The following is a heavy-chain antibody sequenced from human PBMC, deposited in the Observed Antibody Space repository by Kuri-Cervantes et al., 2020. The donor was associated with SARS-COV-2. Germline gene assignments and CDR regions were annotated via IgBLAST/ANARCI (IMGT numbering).Heavy chain of an antibody. CDR3: ARGKIAAAGTLDY. CDR1: GGSISSSGHY. CDR2: IHDSGSI. D-gene: IGHD6-13*01. J-gene: IGHJ4*02. Sequence: SETLSLTCIVSGGSISSSGHYWGWIRQPPGKGLEWIGTIHDSGSIYDNPSLKSRVTMSLETSKNQFSLKLSSVTAADTAVYYCARGKIAAAGTLDYWGQGTLVTVSS. V-gene: IGHV4-39*07.